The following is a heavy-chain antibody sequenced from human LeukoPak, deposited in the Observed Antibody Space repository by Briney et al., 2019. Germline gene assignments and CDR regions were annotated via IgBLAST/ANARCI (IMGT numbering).Heavy chain of an antibody. Sequence: SQTLSLTCTVSGGSISSGNYYWTWIRQPAGKGLEWIGRIYTSGSTNYNPSLKSRVTISVDTSKNQFSLKLSSVTAADTAVYYCARGRARFDPWGQGTLVTVSS. V-gene: IGHV4-61*02. D-gene: IGHD3-10*01. CDR1: GGSISSGNYY. CDR2: IYTSGST. J-gene: IGHJ5*02. CDR3: ARGRARFDP.